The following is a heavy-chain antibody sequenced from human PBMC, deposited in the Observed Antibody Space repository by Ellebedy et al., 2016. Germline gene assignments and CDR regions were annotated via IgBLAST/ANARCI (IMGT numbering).Heavy chain of an antibody. CDR2: ISWNSGSI. V-gene: IGHV3-9*01. D-gene: IGHD2-2*01. CDR1: GFTFDDYA. CDR3: ASEKYQPTYYYGMDV. Sequence: GGSLRLSCAASGFTFDDYAMHWVRQAPGKGLEWVSGISWNSGSIGYADSVKGRFTISRDNAKNSLYLQMNSLRDEDTAVYYCASEKYQPTYYYGMDVWGQGTTVTVSS. J-gene: IGHJ6*02.